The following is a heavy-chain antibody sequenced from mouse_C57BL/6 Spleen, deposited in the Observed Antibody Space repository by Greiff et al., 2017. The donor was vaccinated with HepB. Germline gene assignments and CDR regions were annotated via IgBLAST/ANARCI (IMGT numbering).Heavy chain of an antibody. Sequence: QVQLKQPGAELLKPGASLKLSCKASGYTFPGSWMNWVKRRPGRGLEWMGRIDPNMGGIKYNEKFKSKPKLTVEKPSSTAYMQLSSLTSEDSAVYYCAPLGYYAMDYWGQGTSVTVSS. CDR1: GYTFPGSW. CDR3: APLGYYAMDY. D-gene: IGHD4-1*01. V-gene: IGHV1-72*01. J-gene: IGHJ4*01. CDR2: IDPNMGGI.